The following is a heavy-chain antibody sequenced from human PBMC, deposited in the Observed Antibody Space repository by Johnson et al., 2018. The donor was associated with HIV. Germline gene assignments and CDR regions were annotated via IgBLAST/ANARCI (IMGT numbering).Heavy chain of an antibody. D-gene: IGHD6-19*01. CDR2: IQFDGRNK. Sequence: QVQLVESGGGVVQPGRSLRLSCAASGFTFNMYGMHWVRQAPGKGLEWVAFIQFDGRNKYYGDSVKGRFTISRDNAKNTLYLQMNSLRAEDTAVYYCAGQVRAFDIWGQGTMVTVSS. CDR1: GFTFNMYG. CDR3: AGQVRAFDI. J-gene: IGHJ3*02. V-gene: IGHV3-33*03.